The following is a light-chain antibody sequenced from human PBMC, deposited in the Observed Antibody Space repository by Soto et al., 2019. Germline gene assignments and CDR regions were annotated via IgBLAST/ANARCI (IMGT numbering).Light chain of an antibody. Sequence: EIVLTQSPGTLSLSPGERATLSCRASQTVSSSYLAWYQQKPGQAPRLLIYGASSRATGIPDRFSGSGSGTDFPLTISSLEAEDFAVYYCQQYGSSPRTFGQGTKVEIK. V-gene: IGKV3-20*01. CDR3: QQYGSSPRT. CDR2: GAS. J-gene: IGKJ1*01. CDR1: QTVSSSY.